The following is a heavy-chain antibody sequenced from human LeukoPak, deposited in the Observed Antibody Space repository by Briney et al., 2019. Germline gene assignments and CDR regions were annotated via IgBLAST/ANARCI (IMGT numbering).Heavy chain of an antibody. D-gene: IGHD3-22*01. J-gene: IGHJ4*02. V-gene: IGHV3-30*04. Sequence: GRSLRLSCAASGFTFSSYAMHWVRQAPGKGLEWVAVISYDGSNKYYADSVKGRFTISRDNSKNTLYLQMNSLRAEDTAVYYCAREDDSSGYYYSCVDYWGQGTLVTVSS. CDR3: AREDDSSGYYYSCVDY. CDR1: GFTFSSYA. CDR2: ISYDGSNK.